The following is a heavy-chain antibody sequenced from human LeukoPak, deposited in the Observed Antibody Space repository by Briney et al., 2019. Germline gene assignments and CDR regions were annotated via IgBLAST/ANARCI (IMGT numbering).Heavy chain of an antibody. V-gene: IGHV4-59*08. CDR1: GGSISSYY. Sequence: SETLSLTCTVSGGSISSYYWSWIRQPPGKGLEWIGYIYYSGSTNYNPSLKSRVTISVDTSKNQFSLKLSSVTAADTAVYYCARQGGGFWYFDLWGRGTLVTISS. J-gene: IGHJ2*01. CDR2: IYYSGST. CDR3: ARQGGGFWYFDL. D-gene: IGHD6-25*01.